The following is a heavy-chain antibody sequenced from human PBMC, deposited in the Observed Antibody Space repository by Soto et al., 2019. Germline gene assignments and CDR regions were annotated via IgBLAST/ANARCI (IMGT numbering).Heavy chain of an antibody. J-gene: IGHJ3*02. CDR2: ISAYNGNT. D-gene: IGHD3-16*02. CDR1: GYTFTSYG. V-gene: IGHV1-18*01. Sequence: QVPLVPSGAEVKKPGASVKVSCKASGYTFTSYGVSWVRQAPGQGLEWRGWISAYNGNTNYAQKLQGRVTMTTDTSTSTAYMELRSLRSDDTAVYYCARFTGYQRTRDDAFDIWGQGTMVTVSS. CDR3: ARFTGYQRTRDDAFDI.